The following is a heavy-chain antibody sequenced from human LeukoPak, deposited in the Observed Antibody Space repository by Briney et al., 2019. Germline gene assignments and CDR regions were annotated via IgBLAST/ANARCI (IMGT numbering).Heavy chain of an antibody. CDR1: GYTFTGYY. Sequence: ASVKVSCKASGYTFTGYYMHWVRQAPGQGLEWMGWINPNSGGTNYAQKFQGRVTMTRDTSISTAYMELSRLRSDDTAVYYCARGEELRFLEWLLYNWFDPWGQGTLVTVSS. CDR2: INPNSGGT. V-gene: IGHV1-2*02. J-gene: IGHJ5*02. CDR3: ARGEELRFLEWLLYNWFDP. D-gene: IGHD3-3*01.